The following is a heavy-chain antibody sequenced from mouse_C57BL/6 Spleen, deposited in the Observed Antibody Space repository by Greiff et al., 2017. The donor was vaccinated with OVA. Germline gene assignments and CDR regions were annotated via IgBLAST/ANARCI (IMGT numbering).Heavy chain of an antibody. J-gene: IGHJ4*01. CDR1: GYSITSGYY. D-gene: IGHD2-4*01. CDR2: IIYDGSN. Sequence: VQLKESGPGLVKPSQSLSLTCSVTGYSITSGYYWNWIRQFPGNKLEWMGYIIYDGSNNYNPSLKNRISITRDTSKNQFFLKLNSVTTEDTATYYCARDPYDYEDYWGQGTSVTVSS. V-gene: IGHV3-6*01. CDR3: ARDPYDYEDY.